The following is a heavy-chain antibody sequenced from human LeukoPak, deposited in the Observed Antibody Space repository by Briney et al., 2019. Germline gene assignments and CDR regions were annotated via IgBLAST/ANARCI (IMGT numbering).Heavy chain of an antibody. CDR1: GYTFTGYY. J-gene: IGHJ4*02. CDR2: INPNSGGT. D-gene: IGHD4-17*01. CDR3: AVETTVTTLDY. V-gene: IGHV1-2*02. Sequence: GASVKVSCKASGYTFTGYYMHWVRQAPGQGLEWIGWINPNSGGTNYAQKFQGRVTMTRDTSISTAYMELSRLRSDDTAVYYRAVETTVTTLDYWGQGTLVTVSS.